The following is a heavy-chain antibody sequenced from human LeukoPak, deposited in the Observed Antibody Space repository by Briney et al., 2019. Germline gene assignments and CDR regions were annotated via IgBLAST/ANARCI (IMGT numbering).Heavy chain of an antibody. CDR3: AKGNFAHYPNWFDP. D-gene: IGHD3-10*01. CDR2: ISGSGGTT. CDR1: GFTFDYYA. V-gene: IGHV3-23*01. J-gene: IGHJ5*02. Sequence: GGSLRLSCAASGFTFDYYAMVWVRQAPGKGLEWVSAISGSGGTTFYADSVKDRFIISRDNSNSVLFLQMNSLRAEDTAIYYCAKGNFAHYPNWFDPWGQGTLVTVSS.